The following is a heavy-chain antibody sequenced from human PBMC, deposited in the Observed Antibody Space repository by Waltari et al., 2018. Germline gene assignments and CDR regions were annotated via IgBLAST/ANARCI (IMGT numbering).Heavy chain of an antibody. CDR3: AGGVYYYCSGSYGPHDY. V-gene: IGHV1-69*08. J-gene: IGHJ4*02. CDR2: SSHIFGTA. CDR1: GGTFISYA. Sequence: QVQLVQSGAEVRKPGCSVKASCKASGGTFISYAISWLRQATGQGGEWMGRSSHIFGTANYAQKFQCRVTITADKSTSTAYMELSSLRSDDTAGYCCAGGVYYYCSGSYGPHDYWGQGTLVTVSS. D-gene: IGHD3-10*01.